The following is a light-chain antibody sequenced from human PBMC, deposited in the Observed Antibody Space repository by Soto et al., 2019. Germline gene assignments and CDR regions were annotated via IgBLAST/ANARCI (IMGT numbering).Light chain of an antibody. CDR2: KAS. J-gene: IGKJ1*01. V-gene: IGKV1-5*03. Sequence: DIQITQSTSTLTASVGDRVTITCRASQSISSWLAWYQPKPGTAPKLLIYKASTLQSGVPSRFSGSGSGTKFTLTISSLQPDDFATYYCQQYSDNWTFGQGTKVDIK. CDR1: QSISSW. CDR3: QQYSDNWT.